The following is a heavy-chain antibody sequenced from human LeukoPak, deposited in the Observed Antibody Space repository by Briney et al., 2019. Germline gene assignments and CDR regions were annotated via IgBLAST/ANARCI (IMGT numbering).Heavy chain of an antibody. CDR3: AKPPTRGVGATGGDY. D-gene: IGHD1-26*01. J-gene: IGHJ4*02. Sequence: GGSLRLSCAASGFTFSSYAMSWVRQAPGKGLEWVSAISGSGGSTYYADSVKGRFTISRDNSKNTLYLQMNSLRAEDTAVYYCAKPPTRGVGATGGDYWGQGTLVTVSS. CDR1: GFTFSSYA. CDR2: ISGSGGST. V-gene: IGHV3-23*01.